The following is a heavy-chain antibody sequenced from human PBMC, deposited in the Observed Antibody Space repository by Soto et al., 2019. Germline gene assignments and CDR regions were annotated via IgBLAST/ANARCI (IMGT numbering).Heavy chain of an antibody. CDR1: GYTFTGYG. V-gene: IGHV1-18*01. CDR2: IATYDDKT. Sequence: ASVKVSCKGSGYTFTGYGITWVRQAPGQGLEWMGRIATYDDKTNYAQKLQGRVTMTTDTSTSTAYMELKSLRSDDTAVYYCVRDLDGSGSYYNDYWGQGTLVTVSS. D-gene: IGHD3-10*01. J-gene: IGHJ4*02. CDR3: VRDLDGSGSYYNDY.